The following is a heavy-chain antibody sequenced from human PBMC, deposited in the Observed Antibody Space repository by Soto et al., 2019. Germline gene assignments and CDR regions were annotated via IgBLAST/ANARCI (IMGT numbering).Heavy chain of an antibody. CDR1: GFTVTSYW. J-gene: IGHJ4*02. Sequence: DVQLVESGGGIVQPGGSLRLSCAASGFTVTSYWMHWVRQAPGKGLVWVSRTSPAGSSTYHADFVRGRFTISKDTAKNTLYLQINSLGAEDTAVYYCARGNTGYGNFDYWGQGTLVTVSS. D-gene: IGHD5-12*01. CDR2: TSPAGSST. V-gene: IGHV3-74*01. CDR3: ARGNTGYGNFDY.